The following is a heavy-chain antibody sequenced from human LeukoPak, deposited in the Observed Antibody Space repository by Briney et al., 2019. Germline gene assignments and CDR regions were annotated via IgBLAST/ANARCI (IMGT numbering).Heavy chain of an antibody. CDR1: GGTFSSYT. D-gene: IGHD5-18*01. V-gene: IGHV1-69*02. J-gene: IGHJ5*02. CDR3: ARGGRRDTAMAIRTGWFDP. Sequence: GASVKVSCKASGGTFSSYTISWVRQAPGQGLEWMGRIIPILGIANYAQKFQGRVTITADKSTSTAYMKLSSLRSEDTAVYYCARGGRRDTAMAIRTGWFDPWGQGTLVTVSS. CDR2: IIPILGIA.